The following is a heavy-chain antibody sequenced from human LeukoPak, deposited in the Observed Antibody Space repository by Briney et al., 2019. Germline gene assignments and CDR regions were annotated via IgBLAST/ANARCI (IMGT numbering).Heavy chain of an antibody. CDR3: AREESYYYDSSGTPGWFDP. V-gene: IGHV1-2*06. CDR1: GYTFTGYY. Sequence: ASVKVSCKASGYTFTGYYMHWVRQAPGQGLEWMGRINPNSGGTNYAQKFQGRVTMTRDTSISTAYMELSRLRSDDTAVYYCAREESYYYDSSGTPGWFDPWGQGTLVTVSS. CDR2: INPNSGGT. J-gene: IGHJ5*02. D-gene: IGHD3-22*01.